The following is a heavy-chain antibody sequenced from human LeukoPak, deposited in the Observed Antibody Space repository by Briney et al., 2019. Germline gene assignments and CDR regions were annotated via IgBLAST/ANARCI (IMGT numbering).Heavy chain of an antibody. CDR1: NGSISSYY. Sequence: SETLSLTCIISNGSISSYYWSWIRQPPGKGLEWIAYIYYSGITNYNPSLKSRVTISLDTSKNQFSLKLNSVTAADTAVYYCARVAYSNYVGYAYRYFDLWGRGTLVTVSS. CDR3: ARVAYSNYVGYAYRYFDL. D-gene: IGHD4-11*01. V-gene: IGHV4-59*01. CDR2: IYYSGIT. J-gene: IGHJ2*01.